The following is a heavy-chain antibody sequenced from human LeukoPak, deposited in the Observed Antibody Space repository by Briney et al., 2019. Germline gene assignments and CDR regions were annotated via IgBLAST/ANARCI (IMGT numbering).Heavy chain of an antibody. CDR1: GGSISSSSYY. CDR2: IYYSGST. CDR3: ARDPNRNYYDSSGSIEGAFDI. Sequence: TSETLSLTCTVSGGSISSSSYYWGWIRQPPVKGLEWIGSIYYSGSTYYNPSLKSRVTISVDTSKNQFSLKLSSVTAADTAVYYCARDPNRNYYDSSGSIEGAFDIWGQGTMVTVSS. V-gene: IGHV4-39*07. D-gene: IGHD3-22*01. J-gene: IGHJ3*02.